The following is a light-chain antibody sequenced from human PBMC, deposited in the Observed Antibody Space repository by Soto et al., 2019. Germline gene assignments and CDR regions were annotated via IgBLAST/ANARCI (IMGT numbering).Light chain of an antibody. CDR3: QQYYSYPRT. CDR1: QGISSY. Sequence: AIRMTQSPSSLSASTGHRVTITCRASQGISSYLAWYQQKPGKAPKXLIYAASTLQSGVPSRFSGSGSGTDFTLTISCLQSEDFATYYCQQYYSYPRTFGQGTRLEIK. J-gene: IGKJ5*01. V-gene: IGKV1-8*01. CDR2: AAS.